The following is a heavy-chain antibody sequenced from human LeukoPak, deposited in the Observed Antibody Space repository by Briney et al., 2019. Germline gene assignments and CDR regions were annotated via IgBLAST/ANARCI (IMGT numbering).Heavy chain of an antibody. J-gene: IGHJ4*02. CDR3: ASLTTSLGYCSSTSCYLGY. D-gene: IGHD2-2*01. Sequence: SETLSLTCTVSGYSIGSGYYWGWIRQPPGKGLEWIGSIYHSGSAYYNPSLKSRVTISVDTSKNQFSLKLSSVTAADTTVYYCASLTTSLGYCSSTSCYLGYWGERTLVPVSS. V-gene: IGHV4-38-2*02. CDR2: IYHSGSA. CDR1: GYSIGSGYY.